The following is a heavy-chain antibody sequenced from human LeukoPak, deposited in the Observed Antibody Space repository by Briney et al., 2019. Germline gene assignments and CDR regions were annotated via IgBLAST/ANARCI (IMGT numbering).Heavy chain of an antibody. CDR3: AGGGDYVWGSYRPFDY. J-gene: IGHJ4*02. Sequence: ASVKVSCKASGYTFTSYGISWVRQAPGQGLEWMGWISAYNGNTNYAQKLQGRVTMTTDTSTSTAYMELSSLRSEDTAVYYCAGGGDYVWGSYRPFDYWGQGTLVTVSS. CDR1: GYTFTSYG. CDR2: ISAYNGNT. D-gene: IGHD3-16*02. V-gene: IGHV1-18*01.